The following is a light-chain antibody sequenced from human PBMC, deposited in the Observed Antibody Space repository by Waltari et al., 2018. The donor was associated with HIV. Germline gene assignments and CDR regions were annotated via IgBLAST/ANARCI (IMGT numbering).Light chain of an antibody. J-gene: IGLJ2*01. CDR1: SSNIGGNT. CDR2: CNQ. Sequence: QSVLTQPPSASGTPGQRVTISCSGSSSNIGGNTVNWYQHLPGTAPKLLIYCNQQRRSWVPARFSGSKSGSSACVAISGLQSEDEADYYCASRDDSLNGPVFGRGTKLTVL. V-gene: IGLV1-44*01. CDR3: ASRDDSLNGPV.